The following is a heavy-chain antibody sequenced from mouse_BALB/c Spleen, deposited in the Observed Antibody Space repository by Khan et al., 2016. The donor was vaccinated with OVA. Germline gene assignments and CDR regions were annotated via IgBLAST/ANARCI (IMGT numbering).Heavy chain of an antibody. CDR3: ARQPYYHYNIMDY. V-gene: IGHV2-6-1*01. Sequence: QVQLKQSGPDLVAPSQSLSITRTISGFSLTNYGVHWVRQPPGKGLEWLVVIWSDGSTTYNSALKSRLTISKDNSKSQVFLKMNSLQTDDTAVYFCARQPYYHYNIMDYWGQGTSVTVSS. D-gene: IGHD2-10*01. CDR1: GFSLTNYG. J-gene: IGHJ4*01. CDR2: IWSDGST.